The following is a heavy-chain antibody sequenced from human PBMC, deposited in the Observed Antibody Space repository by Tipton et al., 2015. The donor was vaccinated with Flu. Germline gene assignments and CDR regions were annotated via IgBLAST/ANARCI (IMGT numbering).Heavy chain of an antibody. CDR3: AKGSGYYYRDAFDI. J-gene: IGHJ3*02. V-gene: IGHV4-4*02. D-gene: IGHD3-22*01. CDR1: GGSISSSNW. Sequence: TLSLTCAVSGGSISSSNWWSWVRQPPGKGLEWIGEIYHSGSTNYNPSLKSRVTISVDKSKNQFSLKLSSVTAADTAVYYCAKGSGYYYRDAFDIWGQGTMVTVSS. CDR2: IYHSGST.